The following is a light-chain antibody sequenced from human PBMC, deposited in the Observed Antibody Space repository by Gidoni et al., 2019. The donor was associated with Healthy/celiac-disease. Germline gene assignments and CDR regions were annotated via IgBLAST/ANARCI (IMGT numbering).Light chain of an antibody. V-gene: IGKV3-11*01. CDR3: QQRSNWPVP. Sequence: EIVLTQSPATLSLSPGERATLSCRASQSVSSYLAWYQQKPGQAPRLLIYDASNRATGIPARFSGSGSGPDFPLTISSLAPEDFAVYYCQQRSNWPVPFGGGTKVEIK. CDR2: DAS. CDR1: QSVSSY. J-gene: IGKJ4*01.